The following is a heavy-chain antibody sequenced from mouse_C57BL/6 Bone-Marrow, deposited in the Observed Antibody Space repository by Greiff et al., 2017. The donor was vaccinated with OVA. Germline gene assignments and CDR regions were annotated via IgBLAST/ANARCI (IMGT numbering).Heavy chain of an antibody. Sequence: VQRVESGAELARPGASVKLSCKASGYTLTSYGISWVKQRPGQGLEWIGEIYPRSGNTYYNEKFKGKATLTADKSSSTAYMQLRSLTSEDSAVYFCALTQYFDVWGTGTTVTVSS. CDR1: GYTLTSYG. CDR2: IYPRSGNT. D-gene: IGHD4-1*01. CDR3: ALTQYFDV. V-gene: IGHV1-81*01. J-gene: IGHJ1*03.